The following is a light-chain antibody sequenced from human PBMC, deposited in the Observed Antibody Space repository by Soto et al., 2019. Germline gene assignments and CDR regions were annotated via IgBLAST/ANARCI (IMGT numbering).Light chain of an antibody. V-gene: IGKV1-5*01. Sequence: DVKMTQSPSTLSAFVGDRVTITCVASQNITTWLAWYQQKPVKAPKLLIYDASTLESGVPSRFSGSGAGTEFTLSIRSLQPDDVGTFYCQQYNSYPWTFGQGTK. CDR2: DAS. J-gene: IGKJ1*01. CDR1: QNITTW. CDR3: QQYNSYPWT.